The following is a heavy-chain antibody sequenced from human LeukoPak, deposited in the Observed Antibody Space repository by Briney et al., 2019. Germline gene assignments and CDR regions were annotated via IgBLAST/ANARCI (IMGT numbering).Heavy chain of an antibody. CDR1: GGSISSYY. CDR3: AREARIVVVTFYYYYYMDV. D-gene: IGHD2-21*02. CDR2: IYTSGST. V-gene: IGHV4-4*07. J-gene: IGHJ6*03. Sequence: SETLSLTCTVSGGSISSYYWSWIRQPAGKGLEWIGRIYTSGSTNYNPSLKSRVTMSVDTSKNQLSLKLSSVTAADTAVYYCAREARIVVVTFYYYYYMDVWGKGTTVTISS.